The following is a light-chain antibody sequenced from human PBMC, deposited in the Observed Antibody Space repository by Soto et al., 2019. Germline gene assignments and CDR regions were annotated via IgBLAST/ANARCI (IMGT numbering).Light chain of an antibody. CDR2: GAS. V-gene: IGKV3-20*01. CDR1: QSVSSSY. J-gene: IGKJ5*01. Sequence: EIVLTQSPGTLSLSPGERATLSCRASQSVSSSYLAWYQQKPGQAPRLLTYGASSRATGIPDRFSGSGSGTDFTLTISRLEPEDFAVYYCQQYGSSITFGQGTRWRV. CDR3: QQYGSSIT.